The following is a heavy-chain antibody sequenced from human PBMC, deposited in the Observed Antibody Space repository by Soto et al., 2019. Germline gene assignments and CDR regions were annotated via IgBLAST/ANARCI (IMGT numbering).Heavy chain of an antibody. CDR2: IWYDGSNK. J-gene: IGHJ4*02. CDR3: ARDQGSGWYEGSPY. Sequence: QVQLVESGGGVVQPGRSLRLSCAASGFTFSSYGMHWVRQAPGKGLEWVAVIWYDGSNKYYADSVKGRFIISRDNAKNTLYLQMNSLRAEDTAVYYCARDQGSGWYEGSPYWGQGTLVTVSS. D-gene: IGHD6-19*01. CDR1: GFTFSSYG. V-gene: IGHV3-33*01.